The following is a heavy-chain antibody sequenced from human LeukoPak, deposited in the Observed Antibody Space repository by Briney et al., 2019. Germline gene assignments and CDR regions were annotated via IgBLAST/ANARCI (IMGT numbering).Heavy chain of an antibody. J-gene: IGHJ3*02. V-gene: IGHV3-15*01. Sequence: GGSLRLSCAASGFTFSNAWMSWVRQAPGKGLEWVGRIKSKTDGGTTDYAAPVKGRFTISRDDSKNTLYLQMNSLKTEDTAVYYCTTGGEITMIVVVIKRDAFDIWGQGTMVTVSS. CDR2: IKSKTDGGTT. CDR1: GFTFSNAW. D-gene: IGHD3-22*01. CDR3: TTGGEITMIVVVIKRDAFDI.